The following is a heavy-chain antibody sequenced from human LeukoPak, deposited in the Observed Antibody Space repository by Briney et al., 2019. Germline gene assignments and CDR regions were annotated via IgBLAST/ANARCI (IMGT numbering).Heavy chain of an antibody. D-gene: IGHD2-21*02. V-gene: IGHV4-4*07. CDR1: GGSISNYY. J-gene: IGHJ4*02. CDR2: IYGSGRT. Sequence: SETLSLTCTVPGGSISNYYWSWLRQPAGKGLEWIGRIYGSGRTNHNPSLKSRVTMSVDTSKNQFSLKLSSVTAADTAVYYCARDRGDYGSSDYWGQGTLVTVSS. CDR3: ARDRGDYGSSDY.